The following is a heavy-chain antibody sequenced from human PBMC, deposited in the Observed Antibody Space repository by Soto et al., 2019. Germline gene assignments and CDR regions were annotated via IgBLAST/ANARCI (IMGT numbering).Heavy chain of an antibody. D-gene: IGHD5-18*01. J-gene: IGHJ5*02. Sequence: SETLSLTCTVSGGSISSGGYYWSWIRQHPGKGLEWIGYIYYSGSTYYNPSLKSRVTISVDTSKNQFSLKLSSVTAADTAVYYCARAQFGHSYGYGRWFDPWGQGTRVTVSS. V-gene: IGHV4-31*03. CDR3: ARAQFGHSYGYGRWFDP. CDR2: IYYSGST. CDR1: GGSISSGGYY.